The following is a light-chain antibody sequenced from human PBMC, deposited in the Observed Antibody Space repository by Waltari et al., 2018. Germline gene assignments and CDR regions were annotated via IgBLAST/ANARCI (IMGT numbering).Light chain of an antibody. J-gene: IGLJ3*02. Sequence: QSALTQPASVSGSPGQSITISCTGTSSDVGSYNLVSWYQQHPGKAPKLMIYEDSKRPSGVSNRVCGAKSGNRAALTSSGLQGEDEANDYCCSYAGSIIWVFGGGTELTVL. CDR2: EDS. CDR1: SSDVGSYNL. CDR3: CSYAGSIIWV. V-gene: IGLV2-23*01.